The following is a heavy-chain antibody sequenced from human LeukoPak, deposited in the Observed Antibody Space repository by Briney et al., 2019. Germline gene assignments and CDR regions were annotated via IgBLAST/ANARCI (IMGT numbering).Heavy chain of an antibody. Sequence: GSLRLSCAASGFTFSSYAMSWVRQAPGKGLEWVSAISGSGGSTYYADSVKGRFTISRDNSKNTLYLQMNSLRAEDTAVYYCAKDYYYDSGGYYSSFDYWGQGTLVTVSS. J-gene: IGHJ4*02. CDR1: GFTFSSYA. V-gene: IGHV3-23*01. CDR2: ISGSGGST. CDR3: AKDYYYDSGGYYSSFDY. D-gene: IGHD3-22*01.